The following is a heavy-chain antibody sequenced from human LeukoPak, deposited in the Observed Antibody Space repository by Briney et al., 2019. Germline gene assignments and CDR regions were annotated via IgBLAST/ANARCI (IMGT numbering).Heavy chain of an antibody. CDR3: ARYGSGSYSYYYYGMDV. V-gene: IGHV3-11*01. J-gene: IGHJ6*02. D-gene: IGHD3-10*01. Sequence: PGGSLRLSCAASGFTFSDYYMSWIRQAPGKGLEWVLYISSSGSTIYYADSVKGRFTISRDNAKNSLYLQMNSLRAEDTAVYYCARYGSGSYSYYYYGMDVWGQGTTVTVSS. CDR2: ISSSGSTI. CDR1: GFTFSDYY.